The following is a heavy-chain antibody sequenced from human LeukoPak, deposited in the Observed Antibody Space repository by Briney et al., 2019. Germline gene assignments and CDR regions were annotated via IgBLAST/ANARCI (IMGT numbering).Heavy chain of an antibody. CDR3: ASLDY. Sequence: PGGSLRLSCAASGFTFSSYGMHWVRQAPGKGLEWVSVIYSGGSTYYADSVKGRFTISRDNAKNTLYLQMNTLRAEDAAVYYCASLDYWGQGTPVTVSS. CDR1: GFTFSSYG. CDR2: IYSGGST. V-gene: IGHV3-NL1*01. J-gene: IGHJ4*02.